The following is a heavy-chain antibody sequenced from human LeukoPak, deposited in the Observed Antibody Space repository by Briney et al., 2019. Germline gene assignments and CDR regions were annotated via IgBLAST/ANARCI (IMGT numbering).Heavy chain of an antibody. D-gene: IGHD5-12*01. CDR1: GNYW. V-gene: IGHV3-74*01. J-gene: IGHJ4*02. Sequence: GGSLRLSCAASGNYWMHWVRQAPGKGLVWVSHINSDGSWTSYADSVKGRFTISRDNAKNSLYLQMNSLRDEDTAVYYCARDRGYSGYGVPYYFDYWGQGTLVTVSS. CDR2: INSDGSWT. CDR3: ARDRGYSGYGVPYYFDY.